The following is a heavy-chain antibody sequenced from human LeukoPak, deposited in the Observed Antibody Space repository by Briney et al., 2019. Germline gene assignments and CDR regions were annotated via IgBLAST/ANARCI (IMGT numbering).Heavy chain of an antibody. CDR3: ARHRGWVRGVARYGMDV. J-gene: IGHJ6*02. CDR2: IYYSGST. V-gene: IGHV4-59*08. CDR1: GGSISSYY. D-gene: IGHD3-10*01. Sequence: PSETLSLTCTVSGGSISSYYWSWIRQPPGKGLEWIGYIYYSGSTNYNPSLKSRVTISVDTSKNQFFLKLSSVTAADTAVYYCARHRGWVRGVARYGMDVWGQGTTVTVSS.